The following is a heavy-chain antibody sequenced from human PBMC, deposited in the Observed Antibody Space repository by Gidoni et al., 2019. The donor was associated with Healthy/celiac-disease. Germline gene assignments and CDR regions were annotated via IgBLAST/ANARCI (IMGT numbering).Heavy chain of an antibody. V-gene: IGHV3-33*01. CDR3: ARDRDDLEFLNWFDP. Sequence: QVQLVESGGGVAQPGRSLRLSCEASGLPFSSYGLHWVRQAPGKGLEWVAVIWYDGSNHYYADSVKGRFTISRDNSKNTLYLQMNSLRAEDTAVYYCARDRDDLEFLNWFDPWGQGTLVTVSS. J-gene: IGHJ5*02. CDR1: GLPFSSYG. CDR2: IWYDGSNH. D-gene: IGHD1-1*01.